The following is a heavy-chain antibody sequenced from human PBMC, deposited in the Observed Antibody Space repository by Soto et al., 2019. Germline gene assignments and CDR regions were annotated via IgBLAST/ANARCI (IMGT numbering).Heavy chain of an antibody. CDR1: GGSISSGGYY. J-gene: IGHJ5*02. V-gene: IGHV4-31*03. CDR3: ARAPYDSSGYTNWFDP. Sequence: SETLSLTCTVSGGSISSGGYYWSWIRQHPGKGLELIGYIYYSGSTYYNPSLKSRVTISVDTSKNQFSLKLSSVTAADTAVYYCARAPYDSSGYTNWFDPWGQGTLVTVSS. D-gene: IGHD3-22*01. CDR2: IYYSGST.